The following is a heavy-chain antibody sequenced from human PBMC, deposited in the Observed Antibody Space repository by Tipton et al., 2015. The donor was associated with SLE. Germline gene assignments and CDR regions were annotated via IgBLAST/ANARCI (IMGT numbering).Heavy chain of an antibody. CDR2: INHSGNT. D-gene: IGHD3-16*01. V-gene: IGHV4-34*01. CDR1: RGSFNGYS. J-gene: IGHJ6*03. Sequence: TLSLTCAVDRGSFNGYSWNWIRQTPGKGLEWIGEINHSGNTNYNPSLKSRVTISVDTSKNQFSLKLSSVTAADTAVYYCAKEGGEPVDSYYYYMDVWGKGTTVTVSS. CDR3: AKEGGEPVDSYYYYMDV.